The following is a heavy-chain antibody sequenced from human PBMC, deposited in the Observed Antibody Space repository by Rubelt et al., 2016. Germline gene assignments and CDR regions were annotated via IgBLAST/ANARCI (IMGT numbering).Heavy chain of an antibody. CDR3: AGRMIFGVVIYPVDP. Sequence: QVQLQQWGAGLLKPSETLSLTCAVYGGSFSGYYWSWIRQPPGKGLEWIGEINHSGSTNYNPSLKSGGSVAVDTSKNQFALELGSVTAADTAVYYCAGRMIFGVVIYPVDPWCQGTLVTVAS. D-gene: IGHD3-3*01. V-gene: IGHV4-34*01. J-gene: IGHJ5*02. CDR1: GGSFSGYY. CDR2: INHSGST.